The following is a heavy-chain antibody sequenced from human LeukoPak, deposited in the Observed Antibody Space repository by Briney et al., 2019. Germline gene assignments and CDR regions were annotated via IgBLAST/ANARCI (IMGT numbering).Heavy chain of an antibody. CDR3: ASSTTVTTASIY. V-gene: IGHV5-51*01. CDR1: GYSFTNYW. J-gene: IGHJ4*02. CDR2: IYPGDSDT. D-gene: IGHD4-17*01. Sequence: GESLKISCKVSGYSFTNYWAVWVRQMPGKGLEWMAMIYPGDSDTTYSPSFQGQVTISADKSINTAYLQWSSLKASDTAMYYCASSTTVTTASIYWGQGTLVIVSS.